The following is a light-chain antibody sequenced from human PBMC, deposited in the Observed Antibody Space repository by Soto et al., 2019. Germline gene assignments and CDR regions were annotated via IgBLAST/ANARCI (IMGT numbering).Light chain of an antibody. J-gene: IGKJ1*01. CDR1: QSLLHSNGYNY. Sequence: DIVMTQSPLSLPVTPGEPASISCRSSQSLLHSNGYNYLDWYLQKPGQSPQVLIYLGSNRASGVTDRFSGSGSGTDFTLKISRVEAEDVGVYYYMQHLQTPWTFGQGTKVEIK. CDR2: LGS. CDR3: MQHLQTPWT. V-gene: IGKV2-28*01.